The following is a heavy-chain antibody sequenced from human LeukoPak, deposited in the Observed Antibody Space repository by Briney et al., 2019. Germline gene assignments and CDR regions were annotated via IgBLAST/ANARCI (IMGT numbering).Heavy chain of an antibody. V-gene: IGHV1-69*04. Sequence: SVKVSCKASGGTFSSYAISWVRPAPGQGLEWMGRIIPILGIANYAQKFQGRVTITADKSTSTAYMELSSLRSEDTAVYYCAREDCSSTSCQDDYYYYYGMDVWGQGTTVTVSS. CDR3: AREDCSSTSCQDDYYYYYGMDV. J-gene: IGHJ6*02. CDR2: IIPILGIA. D-gene: IGHD2-2*01. CDR1: GGTFSSYA.